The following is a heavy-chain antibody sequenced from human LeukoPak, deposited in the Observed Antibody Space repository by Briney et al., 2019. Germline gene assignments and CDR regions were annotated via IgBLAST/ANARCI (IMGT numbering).Heavy chain of an antibody. V-gene: IGHV3-48*01. Sequence: SGESLKISCAASGFTFSSYSMNWVRQAPGKGLEWVSYISSSSSTIYYADSVKGRFTISRDNAKNSLYLQMNSLRVEDTAVYYCARVESQDYGDYTYYFDYWGQGTLVTVSS. CDR1: GFTFSSYS. D-gene: IGHD4-17*01. J-gene: IGHJ4*02. CDR2: ISSSSSTI. CDR3: ARVESQDYGDYTYYFDY.